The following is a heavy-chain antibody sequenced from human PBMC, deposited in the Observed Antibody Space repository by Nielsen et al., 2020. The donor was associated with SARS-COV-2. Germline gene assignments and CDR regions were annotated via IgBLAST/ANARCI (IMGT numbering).Heavy chain of an antibody. V-gene: IGHV1-46*01. D-gene: IGHD3-3*01. Sequence: ASVKVSCKASGYKFSNYYMYWVRQAPGQGLEWLGMINTGGGATYYPRKFQGRVTMTMDTSTTTVHMELSRLRSDDTAVYFCARGSFSRDIWSGTPLDYWGQGTLVTVSS. CDR2: INTGGGAT. J-gene: IGHJ4*01. CDR1: GYKFSNYY. CDR3: ARGSFSRDIWSGTPLDY.